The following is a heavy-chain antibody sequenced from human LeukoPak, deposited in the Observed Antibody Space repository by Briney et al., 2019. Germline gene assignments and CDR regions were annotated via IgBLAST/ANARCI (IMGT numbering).Heavy chain of an antibody. CDR1: GFTFSSYGI. D-gene: IGHD3-22*01. CDR3: ARDPRPESYYDSSGYRFWFDP. J-gene: IGHJ5*02. Sequence: PGGSLRLSCAASGFTFSSYGICWIRQPPGKGLEWIGSIYHSGSTYYNPSLKSRVTISVDTSKNQFSLKLSSVTAADTAVYYCARDPRPESYYDSSGYRFWFDPWGQGTLVTVSS. V-gene: IGHV4-38-2*02. CDR2: IYHSGST.